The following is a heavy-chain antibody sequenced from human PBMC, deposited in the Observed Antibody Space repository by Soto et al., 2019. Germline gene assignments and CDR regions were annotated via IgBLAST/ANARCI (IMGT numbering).Heavy chain of an antibody. J-gene: IGHJ4*02. V-gene: IGHV3-23*01. CDR3: AKEKDCDYVWGSSRYTSDY. CDR1: GFTFSGYA. CDR2: LSGSGGT. D-gene: IGHD3-16*02. Sequence: GGSLRLSCAASGFTFSGYAMSWVRQAPGKGLEWVSGLSGSGGTLYADSVKGRFTISRDNSKNTLYLQMNSLRAEDAAIYYCAKEKDCDYVWGSSRYTSDYWGQGTLVTDSS.